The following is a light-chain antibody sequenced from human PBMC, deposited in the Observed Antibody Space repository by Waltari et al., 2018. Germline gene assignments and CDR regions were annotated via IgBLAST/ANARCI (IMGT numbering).Light chain of an antibody. V-gene: IGKV3-11*01. CDR3: QQRTT. CDR1: QRVSSY. CDR2: DVS. Sequence: EIVLTQSPATLSLSPGERATLSCRASQRVSSYLAWYQQKPGHAPRLLIYDVSNRATGIPARFSGSGSGTDFTLTISSLEPEDFAVYYCQQRTTFGQGTKLEIK. J-gene: IGKJ2*01.